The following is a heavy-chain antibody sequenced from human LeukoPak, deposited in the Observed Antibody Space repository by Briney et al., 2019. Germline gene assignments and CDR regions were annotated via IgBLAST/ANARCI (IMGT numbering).Heavy chain of an antibody. CDR1: GFTFSDYY. V-gene: IGHV3-49*03. J-gene: IGHJ4*02. CDR2: IRSKAYGETA. CDR3: TRDRGAYNLYDY. Sequence: PGGSLRLSCAASGFTFSDYYMSWIRQAPGKGLEWVGFIRSKAYGETADYAASVKGRFTISRDDSKVIAYLQMNSLKTEDTAVYHCTRDRGAYNLYDYWGQGTLVTVSS. D-gene: IGHD1-1*01.